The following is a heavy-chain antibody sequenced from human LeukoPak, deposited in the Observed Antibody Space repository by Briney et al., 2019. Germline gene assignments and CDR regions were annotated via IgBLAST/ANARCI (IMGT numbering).Heavy chain of an antibody. J-gene: IGHJ4*02. CDR1: GFTFSSYG. CDR3: AKVSETKYSSSWGFDY. CDR2: ISGSGGST. Sequence: GGILRLSCAASGFTFSSYGMSWVRQAPGKGLEWVSAISGSGGSTYYADSVKGRFTISRDNSKSTLYLQMNSLRAEDTAVYYCAKVSETKYSSSWGFDYWGQGTLVTVSS. V-gene: IGHV3-23*01. D-gene: IGHD6-13*01.